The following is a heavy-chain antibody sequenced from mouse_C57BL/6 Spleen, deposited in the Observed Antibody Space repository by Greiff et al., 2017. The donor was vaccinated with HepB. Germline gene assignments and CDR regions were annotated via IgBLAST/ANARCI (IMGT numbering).Heavy chain of an antibody. CDR2: ISSGGSYT. V-gene: IGHV5-6*01. CDR1: GFTFSSYG. J-gene: IGHJ1*03. D-gene: IGHD1-1*01. Sequence: EVKLVESGGDLVKPGGSLKLSCAASGFTFSSYGMSWVRQTPDKRLEWVATISSGGSYTYYPDSVKGRFTISRDNAKNTLYLQMSSLKSEDTAMYYCARQGTTVVPLDVWGTGTTVTVSS. CDR3: ARQGTTVVPLDV.